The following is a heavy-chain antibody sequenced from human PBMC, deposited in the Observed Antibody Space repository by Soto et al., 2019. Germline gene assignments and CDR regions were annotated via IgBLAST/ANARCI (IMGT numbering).Heavy chain of an antibody. Sequence: EVQLLESGGGLVQPGESLTLSCAASGFTFSSFAMSWVRQAPGKGLEWVSAISGGGGNTYYAESVQGRFTISRDNSKRTLYLQVYSLRAEDTAIYSCAKASVGMWSDFDYWGQGTLVTVSS. D-gene: IGHD7-27*01. CDR2: ISGGGGNT. J-gene: IGHJ4*02. V-gene: IGHV3-23*01. CDR3: AKASVGMWSDFDY. CDR1: GFTFSSFA.